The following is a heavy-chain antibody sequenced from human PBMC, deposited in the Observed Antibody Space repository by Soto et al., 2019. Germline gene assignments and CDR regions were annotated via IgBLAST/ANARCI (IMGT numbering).Heavy chain of an antibody. CDR2: IWYDGSNK. V-gene: IGHV3-33*01. J-gene: IGHJ4*02. CDR1: GFTFSSYG. CDR3: ARDVGGWSVGAIAY. Sequence: QVQLVESGGGEVQPGRSLRLSCAASGFTFSSYGMHWVRQAPGKGLEWVAVIWYDGSNKYYADSVKGRFTISRDNSKNTLYLQMNSLRAEDTAVYYCARDVGGWSVGAIAYWGQGTLVTVSS. D-gene: IGHD1-26*01.